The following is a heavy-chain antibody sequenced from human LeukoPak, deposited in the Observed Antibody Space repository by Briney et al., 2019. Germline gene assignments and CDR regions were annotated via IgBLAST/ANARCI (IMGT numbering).Heavy chain of an antibody. CDR3: AKEPRVATIEIFDY. CDR1: GFTFSSYA. CDR2: ISGGSGVI. V-gene: IGHV3-23*01. D-gene: IGHD5-12*01. J-gene: IGHJ4*02. Sequence: PGGSLRLSCAASGFTFSSYAMIWLPQAPGKGLEWVSSISGGSGVIYYTDSVKGRFTISRDNSKNTVYLQKNSLRVEDTAVYYCAKEPRVATIEIFDYWGQGTLVTVSS.